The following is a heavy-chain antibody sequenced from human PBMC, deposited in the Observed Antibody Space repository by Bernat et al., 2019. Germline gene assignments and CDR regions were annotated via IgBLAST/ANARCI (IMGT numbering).Heavy chain of an antibody. Sequence: QVQLVESGGGLVKPGGSLRLSCAASGFTLSDYYMNWIRQAPGMGLEWVSYISSSSSYTNYADSVKGRFTISRDNAKNSLYLQMNSLRDEDTAVYYWARDPGYSRKGWFDPWGQGTLVTVSS. J-gene: IGHJ5*02. CDR2: ISSSSSYT. CDR3: ARDPGYSRKGWFDP. CDR1: GFTLSDYY. D-gene: IGHD6-13*01. V-gene: IGHV3-11*05.